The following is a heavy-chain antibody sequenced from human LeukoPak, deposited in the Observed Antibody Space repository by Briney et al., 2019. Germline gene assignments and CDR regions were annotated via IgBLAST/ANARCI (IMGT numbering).Heavy chain of an antibody. CDR3: ARSTASSGWPDAFDI. V-gene: IGHV3-48*04. D-gene: IGHD6-19*01. J-gene: IGHJ3*02. CDR1: GFTFSSYS. Sequence: GGSLRLSCAASGFTFSSYSMNWVRQAPGKGLEWVSYISSSSSTIYYADSVKGRFTISRDNAKNSLYLQMNSLRAEDTAVYYCARSTASSGWPDAFDIWGQGTMVTVSS. CDR2: ISSSSSTI.